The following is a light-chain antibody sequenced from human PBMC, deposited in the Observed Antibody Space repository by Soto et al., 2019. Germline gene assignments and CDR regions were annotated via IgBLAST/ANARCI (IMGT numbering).Light chain of an antibody. CDR2: KAS. V-gene: IGKV1-5*03. Sequence: DIQMTQSPSTLSASVGDRVTITCRASQSISRLLAWYQQKPGRAPTLLLYKASTLESGVPLRFSGSGSGTEFTLTISSLQPDDFATYYCQQYNSYPLTFGQGTRLEIK. CDR3: QQYNSYPLT. J-gene: IGKJ5*01. CDR1: QSISRL.